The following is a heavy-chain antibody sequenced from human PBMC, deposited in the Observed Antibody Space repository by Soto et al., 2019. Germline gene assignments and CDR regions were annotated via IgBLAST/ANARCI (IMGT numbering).Heavy chain of an antibody. V-gene: IGHV4-34*01. J-gene: IGHJ4*02. CDR2: INHSGST. D-gene: IGHD1-20*01. CDR1: GGSFSGYY. CDR3: ARVEGRTNWNYSDY. Sequence: PSETLSLTCAVYGGSFSGYYWSWIRQPPGKGLEWIGEINHSGSTNYNPSLKSRVTISVDTSKNQFSLKLSSVTAADTAVYYCARVEGRTNWNYSDYWGQGTLGTVSS.